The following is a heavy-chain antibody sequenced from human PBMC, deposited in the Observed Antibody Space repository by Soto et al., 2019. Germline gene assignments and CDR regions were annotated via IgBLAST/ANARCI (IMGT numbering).Heavy chain of an antibody. J-gene: IGHJ5*02. D-gene: IGHD3-9*01. CDR2: IYYSGST. V-gene: IGHV4-59*13. CDR1: GDSIRSYY. CDR3: ARVNYILTPDGFDP. Sequence: PSETLSLTCTVSGDSIRSYYWSWIRQPPGRGLEWIGYIYYSGSTNYNPSLKSRLTISVDTSKSQFSLKLSSVTAADTAVYYCARVNYILTPDGFDPWGQGTLVTVS.